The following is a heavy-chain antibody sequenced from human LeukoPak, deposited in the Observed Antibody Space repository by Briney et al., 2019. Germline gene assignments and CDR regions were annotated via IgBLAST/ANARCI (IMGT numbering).Heavy chain of an antibody. Sequence: ASVKVSCKASGYTFTSYYMHWVRQAPGQGLEWMGWINPNSGGTNYAQNFQGWVTMTRDTSISTAYMELSRLRSDDTAVYYCASFPLNPYSSSSRGPDYWGQGTLVTVSS. CDR1: GYTFTSYY. V-gene: IGHV1-2*04. CDR2: INPNSGGT. CDR3: ASFPLNPYSSSSRGPDY. J-gene: IGHJ4*02. D-gene: IGHD6-6*01.